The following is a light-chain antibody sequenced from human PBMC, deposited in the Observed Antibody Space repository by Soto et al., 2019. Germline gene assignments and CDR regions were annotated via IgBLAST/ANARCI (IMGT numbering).Light chain of an antibody. J-gene: IGLJ1*01. CDR3: SSYSITTSLYV. CDR2: DVS. Sequence: QSVMTQPPSVSAAPGQKVTISCSGSSSNIGGNSVSWYQQLPGTAPKLLIYDVSHRPSGVSHRFSGSQSAYTASLTISGLQPEDEADYYCSSYSITTSLYVFGTGTKVTVL. V-gene: IGLV2-14*01. CDR1: SSNIGGNS.